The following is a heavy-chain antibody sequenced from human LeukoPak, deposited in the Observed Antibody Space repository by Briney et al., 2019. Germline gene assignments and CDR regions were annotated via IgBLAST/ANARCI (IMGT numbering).Heavy chain of an antibody. V-gene: IGHV1-69*04. CDR1: GGTFSSYT. J-gene: IGHJ4*02. D-gene: IGHD3-3*01. CDR3: ARDRFVDYDFWSGYYPPAEIDY. CDR2: IIPILGIA. Sequence: GASVNVSCKASGGTFSSYTISWVRQAPGQGLEWMGRIIPILGIANYAQKFQGRVTITADKSTSTTYSELSRLRSEDTAMYYCARDRFVDYDFWSGYYPPAEIDYWGQGTLVTVSS.